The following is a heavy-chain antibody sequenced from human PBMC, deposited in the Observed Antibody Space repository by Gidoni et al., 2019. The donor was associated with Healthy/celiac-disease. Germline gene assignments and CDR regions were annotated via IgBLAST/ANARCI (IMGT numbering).Heavy chain of an antibody. Sequence: GTGLEWVAVISYDGSNKYYADSVKGRFTISRDNSKNTLYLQMNSLRAEDTAVDYCAREGSTMIVVVMYFDYWGQGTLVTVSS. CDR2: ISYDGSNK. CDR3: AREGSTMIVVVMYFDY. V-gene: IGHV3-30*04. J-gene: IGHJ4*02. D-gene: IGHD3-22*01.